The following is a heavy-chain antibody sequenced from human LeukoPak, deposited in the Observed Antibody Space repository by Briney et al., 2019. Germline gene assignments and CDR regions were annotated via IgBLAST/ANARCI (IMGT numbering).Heavy chain of an antibody. CDR3: AKCRVSSSGSADY. J-gene: IGHJ4*02. CDR2: INPSGGST. D-gene: IGHD6-19*01. V-gene: IGHV1-46*01. CDR1: GYTFTSYY. Sequence: ASVKVSCKASGYTFTSYYMHWVRQAPGQGLEWMGKINPSGGSTTYAQKFQGRVTMTRDTSTSTVYMELNSLRSEDTAVYYCAKCRVSSSGSADYWGQGTLVTVSS.